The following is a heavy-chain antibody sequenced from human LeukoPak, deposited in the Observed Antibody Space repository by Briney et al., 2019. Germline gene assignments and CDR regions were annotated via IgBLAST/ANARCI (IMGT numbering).Heavy chain of an antibody. CDR3: ARDPRISTVLTPFDY. CDR1: GFSLNSYW. J-gene: IGHJ4*02. V-gene: IGHV3-74*01. Sequence: GGSLRLSCAGSGFSLNSYWMHWVRQAPGKGLELVSGIKTDGSITTYADSVRGRFTISRDNDKNTLYLQMNSLRAEDTAVYYCARDPRISTVLTPFDYWGQGTLVTVSS. CDR2: IKTDGSIT. D-gene: IGHD4-17*01.